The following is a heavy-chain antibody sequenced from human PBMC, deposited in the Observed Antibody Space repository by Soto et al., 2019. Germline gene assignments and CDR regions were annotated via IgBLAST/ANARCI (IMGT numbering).Heavy chain of an antibody. D-gene: IGHD6-13*01. J-gene: IGHJ4*02. V-gene: IGHV1-69*13. Sequence: ASVKVSCKASGGTFSSYAISWVRQAPGQGLEWMGGIIPIFGTANYAQKFQGRVTITADESTSTAYMELSSLRSEDTAVYYCARELGYSSSWPLNYWGQGTLVTVSS. CDR3: ARELGYSSSWPLNY. CDR1: GGTFSSYA. CDR2: IIPIFGTA.